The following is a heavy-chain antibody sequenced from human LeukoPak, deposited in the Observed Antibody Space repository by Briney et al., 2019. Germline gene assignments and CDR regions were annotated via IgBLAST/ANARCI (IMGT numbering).Heavy chain of an antibody. J-gene: IGHJ4*02. CDR1: GFTFSSYG. CDR3: AKDRYCSGGSCYPQFDY. V-gene: IGHV3-30*02. Sequence: GGSLRLSCAASGFTFSSYGMHWVRQAPGKGLEWVAFIRYDGSNKYYADSVKGRFTISRDNSKNTLYLQMNSLRAEDTAVYYRAKDRYCSGGSCYPQFDYWGQGTLVTVSS. D-gene: IGHD2-15*01. CDR2: IRYDGSNK.